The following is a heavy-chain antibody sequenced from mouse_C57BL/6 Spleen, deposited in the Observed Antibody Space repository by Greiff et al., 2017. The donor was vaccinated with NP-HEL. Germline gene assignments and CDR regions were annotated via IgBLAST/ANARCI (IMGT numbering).Heavy chain of an antibody. Sequence: QVQLQQPGAELVKPGASVKMSCKASGYTFTSYWITWVKQRPGQGLEWIGDIYPGSGSTNYNEKFKSKATLTVDTSSSTAYMQLSSLTSEDSAVYYCARGVYYYYGSSYPYYFDYWGQGTTLTVSS. D-gene: IGHD1-1*01. CDR2: IYPGSGST. J-gene: IGHJ2*01. V-gene: IGHV1-55*01. CDR3: ARGVYYYYGSSYPYYFDY. CDR1: GYTFTSYW.